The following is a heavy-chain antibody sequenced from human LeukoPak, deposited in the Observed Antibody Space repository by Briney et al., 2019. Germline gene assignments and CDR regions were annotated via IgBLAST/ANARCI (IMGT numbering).Heavy chain of an antibody. V-gene: IGHV4-4*09. CDR1: GASISNYY. J-gene: IGHJ4*02. CDR3: ARLGSYHDF. D-gene: IGHD1-26*01. CDR2: IHTSGEC. Sequence: PSETLSLTCTVSGASISNYYWSWIRQTPEKGLEWMGHIHTSGECRYYPSLEGRLTMSIDASRNQLSLKLTSVTAADTAVYFCARLGSYHDFWGQGALVTVSS.